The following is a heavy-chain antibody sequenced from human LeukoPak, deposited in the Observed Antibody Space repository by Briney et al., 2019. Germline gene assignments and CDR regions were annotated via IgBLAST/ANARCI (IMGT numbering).Heavy chain of an antibody. D-gene: IGHD6-19*01. Sequence: SGPTLVNPTQTLTLTCTFSGFSLSTSGMRVRWIRQPPGKALEWLSLIDWDDDKFYSTSLKTRLTISKDTSKNQVVLTMTNMDPVDTATYYCARTAYSSGWACFDYWGQGTLVTVSS. CDR1: GFSLSTSGMR. CDR2: IDWDDDK. CDR3: ARTAYSSGWACFDY. J-gene: IGHJ4*02. V-gene: IGHV2-70*04.